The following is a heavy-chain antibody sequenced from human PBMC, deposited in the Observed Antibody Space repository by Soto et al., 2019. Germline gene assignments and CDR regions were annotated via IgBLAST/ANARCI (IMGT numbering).Heavy chain of an antibody. J-gene: IGHJ6*02. CDR2: ISYDGSNK. V-gene: IGHV3-30*18. D-gene: IGHD3-10*01. Sequence: LRLSCAASGFTFSSYGMHWVRQAPGKGLEWVAVISYDGSNKYYADSVKGRFTISRDNSKNTLYLQMNSLRAEDTAVYYCAKERGNYYGSGKDGMDVWGQGTTVTVSS. CDR1: GFTFSSYG. CDR3: AKERGNYYGSGKDGMDV.